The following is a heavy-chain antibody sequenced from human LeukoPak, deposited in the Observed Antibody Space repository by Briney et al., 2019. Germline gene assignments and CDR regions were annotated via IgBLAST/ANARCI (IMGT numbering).Heavy chain of an antibody. V-gene: IGHV3-21*01. Sequence: GGSLRLSCAASGFTFSSYSMNWVRQAPGKGLEWVSSISSSSSYIYYADSVKGRFTISRDNAKNSLYLQMNSLRAEDTAVYYCARVARHYYGSGRQKPYYFDYWGQGTLVTVSS. CDR3: ARVARHYYGSGRQKPYYFDY. J-gene: IGHJ4*02. CDR1: GFTFSSYS. D-gene: IGHD3-10*01. CDR2: ISSSSSYI.